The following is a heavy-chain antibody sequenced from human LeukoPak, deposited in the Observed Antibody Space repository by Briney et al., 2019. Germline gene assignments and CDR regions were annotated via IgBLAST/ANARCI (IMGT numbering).Heavy chain of an antibody. Sequence: SETLSLTCTVSGCSISSGYYWGWIRQPPGKGLGWIGSIYHSGGTYYNPSLKSRITISVDTSKNQFSLKLSSVTATDTAVYYSARALDYGDYFGFWGQATLVTASS. D-gene: IGHD4-17*01. CDR2: IYHSGGT. J-gene: IGHJ4*02. CDR1: GCSISSGYY. V-gene: IGHV4-38-2*02. CDR3: ARALDYGDYFGF.